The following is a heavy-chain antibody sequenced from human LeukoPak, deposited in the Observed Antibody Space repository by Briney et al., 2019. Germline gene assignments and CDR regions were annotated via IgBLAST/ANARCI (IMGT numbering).Heavy chain of an antibody. V-gene: IGHV4-34*01. CDR3: ARGLAFGVAAAFDI. CDR2: INDSGNT. J-gene: IGHJ3*02. Sequence: SETLSLTCAVYGGSFSGYYWSWIRQPPGKGLEWIGEINDSGNTNYNPSLKSRVTISVDTSKNQFSLRLSSVTAADTAVYYCARGLAFGVAAAFDIWGQGTMVTVSS. D-gene: IGHD3-3*01. CDR1: GGSFSGYY.